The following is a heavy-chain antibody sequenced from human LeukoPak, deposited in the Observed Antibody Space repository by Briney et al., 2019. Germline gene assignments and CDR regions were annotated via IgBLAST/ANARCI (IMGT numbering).Heavy chain of an antibody. CDR1: GGSFIGYY. Sequence: SETLSLTCAVYGGSFIGYYWSWIRQPPGKGLEWIGEINHSGSTNYNPSLKSRVTISVDTSKNQFSLKLSSVTAADTAVYYCARGRITMVRGVNIGYYFDYWGQGTLVTVSS. CDR2: INHSGST. J-gene: IGHJ4*02. D-gene: IGHD3-10*01. V-gene: IGHV4-34*01. CDR3: ARGRITMVRGVNIGYYFDY.